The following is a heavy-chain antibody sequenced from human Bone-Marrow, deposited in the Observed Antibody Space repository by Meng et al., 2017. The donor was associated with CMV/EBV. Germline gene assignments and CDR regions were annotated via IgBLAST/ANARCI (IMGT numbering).Heavy chain of an antibody. CDR3: ARGDIVVVPAGMADAFDI. Sequence: ASVKVSCKASGYTFNRYGFSWVRQAPGQGLEYMGWISAYNGNTKYAQKFQGRVTMTTDTSTSTVYMELRSLRSEDTAVYYCARGDIVVVPAGMADAFDIWGQGTMVTVSS. CDR2: ISAYNGNT. V-gene: IGHV1-18*01. J-gene: IGHJ3*02. D-gene: IGHD2-2*01. CDR1: GYTFNRYG.